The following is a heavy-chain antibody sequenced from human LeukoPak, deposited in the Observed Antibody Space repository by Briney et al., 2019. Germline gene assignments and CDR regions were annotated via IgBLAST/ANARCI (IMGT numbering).Heavy chain of an antibody. V-gene: IGHV5-51*01. CDR1: GYSFTSYW. D-gene: IGHD6-25*01. J-gene: IGHJ4*02. CDR2: IYPGDSDT. Sequence: GEPLQISCKGSGYSFTSYWIGWVRQMPRKGLEWMGIIYPGDSDTRYSPSFQGQVTISADKSISTAYLQWSSLKASATAMYYCARQIAATVDYWGQGTLVTVSS. CDR3: ARQIAATVDY.